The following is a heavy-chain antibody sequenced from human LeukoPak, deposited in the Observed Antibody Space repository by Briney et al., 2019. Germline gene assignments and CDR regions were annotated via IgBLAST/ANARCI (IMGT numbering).Heavy chain of an antibody. CDR2: IWYDGSNK. Sequence: GGSLRLSCAASGFTFSNYAMNWVRQAPGKGLEWVAVIWYDGSNKYYADSVKGRFTISRDNSKNTLYLQMNSLRAEDTAVYYCAREAIAAAFRYYYYGMDVWGQGTTVTVSS. CDR1: GFTFSNYA. V-gene: IGHV3-33*08. D-gene: IGHD6-13*01. J-gene: IGHJ6*02. CDR3: AREAIAAAFRYYYYGMDV.